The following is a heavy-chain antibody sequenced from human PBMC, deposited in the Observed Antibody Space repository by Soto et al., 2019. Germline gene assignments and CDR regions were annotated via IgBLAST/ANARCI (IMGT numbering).Heavy chain of an antibody. CDR3: ARGEQLVHFDS. CDR1: GYIFPDYY. V-gene: IGHV1-2*04. Sequence: GASVKVSCKASGYIFPDYYVHWVRQAPGEGLEWMGRINPNGGGTNYAQKFEGWVTMTTDTSISTAYMELSRLNFDDTAVYYCARGEQLVHFDSWGQGTLVTVPQ. D-gene: IGHD6-6*01. J-gene: IGHJ4*01. CDR2: INPNGGGT.